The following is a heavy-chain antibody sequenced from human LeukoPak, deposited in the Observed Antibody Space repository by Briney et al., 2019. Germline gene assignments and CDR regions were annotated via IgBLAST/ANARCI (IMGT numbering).Heavy chain of an antibody. CDR2: INYYGNTT. Sequence: GVSLRLSCTASGLTFNTYWMHWIRQAPGKVLVCLSGINYYGNTTTYSDSAKHRLTISRDNAKNTVYLQMYHLRVEDTAVYYCATMLNWGQGTLVTVS. D-gene: IGHD2-8*01. J-gene: IGHJ4*02. CDR1: GLTFNTYW. CDR3: ATMLN. V-gene: IGHV3-74*03.